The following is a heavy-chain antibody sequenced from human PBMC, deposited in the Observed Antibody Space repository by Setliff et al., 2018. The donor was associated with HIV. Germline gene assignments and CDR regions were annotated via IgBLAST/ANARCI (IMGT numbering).Heavy chain of an antibody. CDR1: GGSLSGYY. V-gene: IGHV4-34*01. Sequence: SETLSLTCAVYGGSLSGYYWSWIRQPPGKGLEWIGEFNHGRSTNNNPSLKSRVTISGDTTKNQFSLKLTSVTAADTAVYYCARGLVVVTDSDYDTNYYYYYYMDVWGKGTTVTVSS. CDR2: FNHGRST. D-gene: IGHD5-12*01. CDR3: ARGLVVVTDSDYDTNYYYYYYMDV. J-gene: IGHJ6*03.